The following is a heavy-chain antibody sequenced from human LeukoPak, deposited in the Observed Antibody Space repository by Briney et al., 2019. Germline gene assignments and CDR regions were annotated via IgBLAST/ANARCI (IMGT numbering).Heavy chain of an antibody. CDR1: GGSISSYY. CDR2: IYYSGGT. CDR3: ARGGEGLDY. D-gene: IGHD3-10*01. V-gene: IGHV4-59*01. Sequence: PSETLSLTCTVSGGSISSYYWSWIRQPPGKGLEWIGYIYYSGGTNYNPSLKSRVTISVDTSKKQFSLKLTSVTAADTAVYYCARGGEGLDYWGQGTLVTVSS. J-gene: IGHJ4*02.